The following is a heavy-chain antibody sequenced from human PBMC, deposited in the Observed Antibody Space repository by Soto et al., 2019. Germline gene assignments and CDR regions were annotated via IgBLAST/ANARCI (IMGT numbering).Heavy chain of an antibody. CDR3: ASPISQYYDILTKYYYYGMDV. D-gene: IGHD3-9*01. CDR2: ISDSGST. V-gene: IGHV4-59*12. J-gene: IGHJ6*02. Sequence: SETLSLTCTVSGDSIRSYYWSWIRQPPGKGLEWIGYISDSGSTNYNPSLKSRVTISVDTSKNQFSLRLSSVTAADTAVYYCASPISQYYDILTKYYYYGMDVWGQGTTVTVSS. CDR1: GDSIRSYY.